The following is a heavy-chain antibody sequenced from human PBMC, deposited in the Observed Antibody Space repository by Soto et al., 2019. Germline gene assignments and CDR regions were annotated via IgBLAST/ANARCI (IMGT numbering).Heavy chain of an antibody. D-gene: IGHD5-18*01. CDR1: GFTFSSYA. CDR3: AKDQIVSYGPYDAFDI. Sequence: PGGSLRLSCAASGFTFSSYAMSWVRQAPGKGLEWVSAISGSGGSTYYADSVKGRFTISRDNSKNTLYLQMNSLRAEDTAVYYCAKDQIVSYGPYDAFDIWGQGTMVTV. V-gene: IGHV3-23*01. J-gene: IGHJ3*02. CDR2: ISGSGGST.